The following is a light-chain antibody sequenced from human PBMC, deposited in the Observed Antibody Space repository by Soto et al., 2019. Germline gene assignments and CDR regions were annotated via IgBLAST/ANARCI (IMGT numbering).Light chain of an antibody. V-gene: IGKV1-17*01. CDR3: QNYNSYSEA. CDR2: AAS. CDR1: QGIRNE. J-gene: IGKJ1*01. Sequence: IQVPHSAFSLSASVIYIANINCRASQGIRNELSWYQQKPGKAPKFLIFAASNLKSGVPSRFSGSGSGTEFTLTIGSLQPDDFATYYCQNYNSYSEACGQGTKVDI.